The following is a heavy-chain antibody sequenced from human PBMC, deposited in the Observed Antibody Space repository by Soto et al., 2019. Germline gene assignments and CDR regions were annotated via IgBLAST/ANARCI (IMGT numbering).Heavy chain of an antibody. J-gene: IGHJ3*02. CDR2: INPNSGGT. D-gene: IGHD2-15*01. CDR3: AIRGGIFRGDYAFDI. V-gene: IGHV1-2*02. CDR1: GYTFTGYY. Sequence: ASVKVSCKASGYTFTGYYMHWVRQAPGQGLEWMGWINPNSGGTNYAQKFQGRVTMTRDTSISTAYMELSRLRSDDTAVYYCAIRGGIFRGDYAFDIWGQGTMVTVS.